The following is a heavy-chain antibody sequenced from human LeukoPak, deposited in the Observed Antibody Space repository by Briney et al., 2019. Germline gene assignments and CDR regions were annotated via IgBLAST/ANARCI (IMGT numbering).Heavy chain of an antibody. V-gene: IGHV3-64D*09. J-gene: IGHJ5*02. Sequence: GGSLRLSCSASGFTFSRYAMHWVRQAPGKGLEYASAISDNGGSTYYADSVKGRFTISRDNSKNTLYLQMSSLRAEDTAVYYCVSSSWFDPWGQGTLVTVSS. CDR3: VSSSWFDP. CDR1: GFTFSRYA. D-gene: IGHD6-13*01. CDR2: ISDNGGST.